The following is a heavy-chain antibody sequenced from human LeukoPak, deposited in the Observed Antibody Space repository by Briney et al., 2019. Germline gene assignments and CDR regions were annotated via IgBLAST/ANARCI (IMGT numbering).Heavy chain of an antibody. J-gene: IGHJ6*02. CDR3: ARSRSWFRYGLDV. D-gene: IGHD6-13*01. Sequence: ASVKVSCTASGYTFTCYYLHWVRQAPGQGLEWMGWINPKSGGTNYARKFLGRVTMTGDTSISTVYMDLSRLRFDDTAVYYCARSRSWFRYGLDVWGRGATVTVSS. CDR1: GYTFTCYY. V-gene: IGHV1-2*02. CDR2: INPKSGGT.